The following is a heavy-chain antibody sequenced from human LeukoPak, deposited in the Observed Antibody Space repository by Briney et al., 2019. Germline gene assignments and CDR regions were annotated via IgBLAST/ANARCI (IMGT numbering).Heavy chain of an antibody. CDR3: ARGSATPYCSGGSCYVGYYYGMDV. D-gene: IGHD2-15*01. V-gene: IGHV5-51*01. CDR1: GYSFTSYW. Sequence: GESLKISCKGSGYSFTSYWIGWVRQMPGKGLEWMGIIYPGDSDTRYSPSFQGQVTISADKSISTAYLQWSSLKASDTAMYYCARGSATPYCSGGSCYVGYYYGMDVWGQGTTVTVSS. J-gene: IGHJ6*02. CDR2: IYPGDSDT.